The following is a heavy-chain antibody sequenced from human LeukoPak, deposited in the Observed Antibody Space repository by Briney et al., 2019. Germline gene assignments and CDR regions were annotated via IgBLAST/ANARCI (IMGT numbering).Heavy chain of an antibody. CDR3: ARGGVPAAVGYWFDP. J-gene: IGHJ5*02. CDR1: GGTFSSYT. D-gene: IGHD2-2*01. CDR2: IIPILGIA. Sequence: ASVKVSCKASGGTFSSYTISWVRQAPGQGLEWMGRIIPILGIANYAQKFQGRVTITADKSTSTAYMELSSLRSEDTAVYYCARGGVPAAVGYWFDPWGQGTLVTVCS. V-gene: IGHV1-69*02.